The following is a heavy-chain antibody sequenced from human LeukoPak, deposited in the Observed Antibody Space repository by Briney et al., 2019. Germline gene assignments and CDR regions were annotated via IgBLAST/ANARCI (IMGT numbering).Heavy chain of an antibody. Sequence: SETLSLTCAVYGRSFSGYYWSWIRQPPGKGLEWIGEINHSGSTNYNPSLKSRVTISVDTSKNQFSLKLSSVTAADKAVYYCARGWGTAFDYWGQGTLVTVSS. CDR3: ARGWGTAFDY. J-gene: IGHJ4*02. CDR1: GRSFSGYY. D-gene: IGHD5-18*01. CDR2: INHSGST. V-gene: IGHV4-34*01.